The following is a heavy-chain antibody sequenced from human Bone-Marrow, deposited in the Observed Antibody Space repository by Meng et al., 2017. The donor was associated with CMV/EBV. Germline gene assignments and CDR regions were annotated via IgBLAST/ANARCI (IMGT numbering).Heavy chain of an antibody. D-gene: IGHD3-10*01. J-gene: IGHJ6*02. CDR3: ARGRGSFRSGNYGMDV. Sequence: SETLSLTCAVYGGSFSGYDWSWIRQPPGKGLEWIGEINHSGSTNYNPSLKSRVTISVDTSKNQFSLKLSPVTAADTAVYYCARGRGSFRSGNYGMDVWGQGTTVTVSS. CDR1: GGSFSGYD. V-gene: IGHV4-34*01. CDR2: INHSGST.